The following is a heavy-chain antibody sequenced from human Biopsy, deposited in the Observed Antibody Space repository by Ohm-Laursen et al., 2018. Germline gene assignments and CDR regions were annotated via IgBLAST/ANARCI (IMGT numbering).Heavy chain of an antibody. J-gene: IGHJ4*02. V-gene: IGHV1-69*04. CDR1: GGTLITYA. CDR2: IIPILHVP. CDR3: ASLEDRTFDK. Sequence: SSVKVSCKASGGTLITYAISWVRQAPGQGLEWMGMIIPILHVPTYAQSFQGRVTISADKSTSTSYMELSGLRSEDTAVYYCASLEDRTFDKWGQGTLVTVSS.